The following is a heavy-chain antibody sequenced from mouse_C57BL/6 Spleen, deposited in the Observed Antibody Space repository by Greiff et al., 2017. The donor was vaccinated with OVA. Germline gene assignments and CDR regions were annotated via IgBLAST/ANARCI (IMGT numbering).Heavy chain of an antibody. D-gene: IGHD4-1*01. CDR1: GYTFTSYW. CDR3: ARTLGRAMDY. J-gene: IGHJ4*01. V-gene: IGHV1-61*01. Sequence: QVQLKQPGAELVRPGSSVKLSCKASGYTFTSYWMDWVKQRPGQGLEWIGNIYPSDSETHYNQKFKDKATLTVDKSSSTAYMQLSSLPSEDSAVYYCARTLGRAMDYWGQGTSVTVSS. CDR2: IYPSDSET.